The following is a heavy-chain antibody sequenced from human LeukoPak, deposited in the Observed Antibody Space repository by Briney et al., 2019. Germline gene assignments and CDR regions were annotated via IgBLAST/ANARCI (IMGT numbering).Heavy chain of an antibody. CDR1: GGSISSYY. J-gene: IGHJ5*02. V-gene: IGHV4-4*07. CDR3: ARAYSSSWYWNWFDP. D-gene: IGHD6-13*01. CDR2: IYTSGST. Sequence: PSETLSLTCTVSGGSISSYYWSWIRQPAGKGLEWIGRIYTSGSTNYNPSLKSRVTMSVDTSKNQFSLKMSSVTAADTAVYYCARAYSSSWYWNWFDPWGQGTLVTVSS.